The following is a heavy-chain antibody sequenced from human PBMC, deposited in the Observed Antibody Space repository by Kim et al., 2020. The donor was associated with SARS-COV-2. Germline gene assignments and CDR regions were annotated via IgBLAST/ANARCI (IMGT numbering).Heavy chain of an antibody. CDR1: GFTFSSYG. Sequence: GGSLRLSCAASGFTFSSYGMHWVRQAPGKGLEWVAVISYDGSNKYYADSVKGRFTISRDNSKNTLYLQMNSLRAEDTAVYYCARDPVAGSDYWGQGTLVTVSS. J-gene: IGHJ4*02. CDR2: ISYDGSNK. D-gene: IGHD6-19*01. CDR3: ARDPVAGSDY. V-gene: IGHV3-33*05.